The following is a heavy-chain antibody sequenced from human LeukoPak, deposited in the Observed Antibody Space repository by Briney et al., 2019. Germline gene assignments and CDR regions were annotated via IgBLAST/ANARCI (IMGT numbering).Heavy chain of an antibody. J-gene: IGHJ4*02. CDR1: GFTFSNYW. D-gene: IGHD4-17*01. CDR2: INSDGSSS. V-gene: IGHV3-74*01. Sequence: GGSLRLSCAASGFTFSNYWMHWVRQAPGKGLAWVSRINSDGSSSNYADFVKGRFTISRDNARNTLSLQMTSLRAEDTAVYYCASTTGGYWGQGTLVTVSS. CDR3: ASTTGGY.